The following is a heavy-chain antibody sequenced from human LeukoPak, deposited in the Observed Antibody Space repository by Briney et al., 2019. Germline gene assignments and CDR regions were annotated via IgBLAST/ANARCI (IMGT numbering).Heavy chain of an antibody. Sequence: PGGSLRLSCAASGFTFSSYAMSWVRQAPGKGLEWVSAISGSGGSTYYADSVKGRFTISRDNSKNTLYLQMNSLRAEDTAVYYCAKDPRWMATIPFDAFDIWGQGTMVTVSS. V-gene: IGHV3-23*01. CDR3: AKDPRWMATIPFDAFDI. CDR2: ISGSGGST. D-gene: IGHD5-24*01. J-gene: IGHJ3*02. CDR1: GFTFSSYA.